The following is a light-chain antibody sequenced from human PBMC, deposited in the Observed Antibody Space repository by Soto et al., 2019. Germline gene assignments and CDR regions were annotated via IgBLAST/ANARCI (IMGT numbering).Light chain of an antibody. CDR3: QQYNNWPMYT. J-gene: IGKJ2*01. CDR2: GAS. V-gene: IGKV3-15*01. Sequence: EIVMTQSPATLSVSPGEKATLSYRASQSVSSNLAWYQQKPGQAPRLLISGASTRAAGIPPRFSARGFGTEFSLSSSGLQSEDFAVYYCQQYNNWPMYTFGQGTKVEIK. CDR1: QSVSSN.